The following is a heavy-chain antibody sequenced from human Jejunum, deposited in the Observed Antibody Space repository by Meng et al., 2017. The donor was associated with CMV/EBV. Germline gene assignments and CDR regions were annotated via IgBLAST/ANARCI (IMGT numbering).Heavy chain of an antibody. CDR3: ARGINCTSISCAWGFLDH. CDR1: TTQG. CDR2: IIPMFGTI. J-gene: IGHJ4*02. Sequence: TTQGISWVRQAPGQGLEWMGGIIPMFGTISYAQRFQGRLTIITDKSTNTAHMELNSLTSEDTAVYYCARGINCTSISCAWGFLDHWGLGTLVTVSS. V-gene: IGHV1-69*05. D-gene: IGHD2-2*01.